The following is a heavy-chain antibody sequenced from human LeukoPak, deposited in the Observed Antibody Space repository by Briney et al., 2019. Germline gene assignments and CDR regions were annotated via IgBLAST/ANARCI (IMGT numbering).Heavy chain of an antibody. Sequence: GGSLRLSCAASGFTFSSYAMSWVRQAPGKGLEWVSGISGSGGSTYSADSVKGRFTISRDNSKNTLYLQMNSLRAEDTAVYYRAKHTEYSSSSGFVYWGQGTLVTVSS. CDR3: AKHTEYSSSSGFVY. CDR1: GFTFSSYA. CDR2: ISGSGGST. V-gene: IGHV3-23*01. D-gene: IGHD6-6*01. J-gene: IGHJ4*02.